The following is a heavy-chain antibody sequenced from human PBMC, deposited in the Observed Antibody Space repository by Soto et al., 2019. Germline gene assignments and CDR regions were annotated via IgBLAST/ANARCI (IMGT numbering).Heavy chain of an antibody. D-gene: IGHD7-27*01. CDR2: ISGSGGST. CDR1: GFTFSSYA. CDR3: AKDAAGDLAGHDAFDI. Sequence: GGSLRLSCAASGFTFSSYAMSWVRQAPGKGLEWVSAISGSGGSTYYADSVKGRFTISRGNSKNTLYLQMNSLRAEDTAVYYCAKDAAGDLAGHDAFDIWGQGTMVTVSS. J-gene: IGHJ3*02. V-gene: IGHV3-23*01.